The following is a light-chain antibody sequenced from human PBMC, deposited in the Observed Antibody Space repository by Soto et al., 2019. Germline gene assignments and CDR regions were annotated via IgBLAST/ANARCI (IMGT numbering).Light chain of an antibody. CDR2: EVS. CDR3: SSYRSSSYV. Sequence: QSVLTQPASVSGSPGQSITISCTGTSSDVGGYNYVSWYQQHPGKAPKLMIYEVSNRPSGVSNRFSGSKSGNTASLTISELQAEDEADYYCSSYRSSSYVFGTGTKLTVL. J-gene: IGLJ1*01. V-gene: IGLV2-14*01. CDR1: SSDVGGYNY.